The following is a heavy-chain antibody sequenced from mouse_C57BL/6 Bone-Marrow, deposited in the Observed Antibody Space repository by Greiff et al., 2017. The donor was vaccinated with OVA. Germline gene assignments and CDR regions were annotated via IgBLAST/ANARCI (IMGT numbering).Heavy chain of an antibody. D-gene: IGHD2-4*01. CDR1: GFTFSSYA. Sequence: EVQLVESGEGLVKPGGSLKLSCAASGFTFSSYAMSWVRQTPEKRLEWVAYISSGGEYIYYADTVKGRFTISRDNARNTLYLQMSSLKSEDTAMYYCTRDSYDFFAYWGQGTLVTVSA. CDR2: ISSGGEYI. CDR3: TRDSYDFFAY. V-gene: IGHV5-9-1*02. J-gene: IGHJ3*01.